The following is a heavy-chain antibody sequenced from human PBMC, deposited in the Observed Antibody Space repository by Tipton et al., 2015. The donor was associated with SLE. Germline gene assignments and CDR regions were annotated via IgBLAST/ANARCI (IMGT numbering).Heavy chain of an antibody. CDR3: AGQLGAEAFDI. CDR2: IYYSGST. CDR1: GGSISSGDYY. Sequence: TLSLTCTVSGGSISSGDYYWSWIRQPPGKGLEWIGYIYYSGSTNYNPSLKSRVTISVDTSKNQFSLKLSSVTAADTAVYYCAGQLGAEAFDIWGQGTMVTVSS. V-gene: IGHV4-61*08. J-gene: IGHJ3*02. D-gene: IGHD7-27*01.